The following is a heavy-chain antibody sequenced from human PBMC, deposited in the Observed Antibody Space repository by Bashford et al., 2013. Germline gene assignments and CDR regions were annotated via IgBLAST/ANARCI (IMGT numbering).Heavy chain of an antibody. CDR3: ATSLGVSGTGFNY. V-gene: IGHV5-51*01. CDR2: IYPGDSDT. D-gene: IGHD3-3*01. J-gene: IGHJ4*02. Sequence: ESLKISCKGSGYSSTYFHNYWFAWVRPRCPGKGLEWMGIIYPGDSDTRYSPSFQGQVIISADKSISTAYLQWRSLKASDSAMFYCATSLGVSGTGFNYWGQGALVTVSS. CDR1: GYSSTYFHNYW.